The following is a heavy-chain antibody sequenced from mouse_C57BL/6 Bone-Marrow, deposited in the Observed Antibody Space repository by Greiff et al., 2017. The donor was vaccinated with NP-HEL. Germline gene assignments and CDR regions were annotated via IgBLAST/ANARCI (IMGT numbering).Heavy chain of an antibody. Sequence: ESGPGLVKPSQSLSLTCSVTGYSITSGYYWNWIRQSPGNQLEWMGYISYDGSNNYNPSLKNRISITRDTSKNQFFLKLNSVTTEDTATYYCARYLNYYGSSSFAYWGQGTLVTVSA. CDR1: GYSITSGYY. CDR2: ISYDGSN. V-gene: IGHV3-6*01. J-gene: IGHJ3*01. CDR3: ARYLNYYGSSSFAY. D-gene: IGHD1-1*01.